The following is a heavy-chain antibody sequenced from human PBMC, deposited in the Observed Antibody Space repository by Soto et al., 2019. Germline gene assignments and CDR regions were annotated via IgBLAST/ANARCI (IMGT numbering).Heavy chain of an antibody. D-gene: IGHD2-2*01. CDR2: IDPSDSYT. Sequence: GESLKISCKGSGYSFTSYCISWVRQMPGKGLEWMGRIDPSDSYTNYSPSFQGHVTISADKSISTAYLQWSSLKASDTAMYYCARLGVYCSSTSCYPPRYYYGMDVWGQGTTVTAP. CDR3: ARLGVYCSSTSCYPPRYYYGMDV. CDR1: GYSFTSYC. V-gene: IGHV5-10-1*01. J-gene: IGHJ6*02.